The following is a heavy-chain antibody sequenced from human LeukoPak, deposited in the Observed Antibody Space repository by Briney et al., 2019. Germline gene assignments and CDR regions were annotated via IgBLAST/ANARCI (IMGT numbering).Heavy chain of an antibody. J-gene: IGHJ6*03. CDR1: GFTFGDYA. V-gene: IGHV3-49*04. CDR3: TRAQVVPAAPYYYYYYMDV. D-gene: IGHD2-2*01. Sequence: GGSLRLSCTASGFTFGDYAISWVRQAPGKGLEWVGFIRSKAYGGTTEYAASVKGRFTISRDDSKSIAYLQMNSLKTEDTAVYYCTRAQVVPAAPYYYYYYMDVWGKGTTVTVSS. CDR2: IRSKAYGGTT.